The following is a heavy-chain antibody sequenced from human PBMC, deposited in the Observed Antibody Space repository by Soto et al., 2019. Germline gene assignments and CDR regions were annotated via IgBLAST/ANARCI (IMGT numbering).Heavy chain of an antibody. V-gene: IGHV1-2*02. Sequence: ASVKVSCKASGYTFTGYYMHWVRQAPGQGLEWMGWINPNSGGTNYAQKFQGRVTMTRDTSISTAYMELSRLRSDDTAVYCCARDLGYYDSSGPFDYWGQGTLVTVSS. J-gene: IGHJ4*02. CDR3: ARDLGYYDSSGPFDY. D-gene: IGHD3-22*01. CDR2: INPNSGGT. CDR1: GYTFTGYY.